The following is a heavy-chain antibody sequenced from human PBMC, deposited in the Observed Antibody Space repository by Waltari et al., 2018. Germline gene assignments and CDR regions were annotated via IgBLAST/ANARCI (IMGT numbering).Heavy chain of an antibody. CDR3: ARTVRVTIFGVVIDNWFDP. CDR2: IYYRGST. Sequence: QLQLQESGPGLVTPSETLSLTCTVSGGPISSRSYYWGWIRQPPGKGLEWIGSIYYRGSTYYNPSLKSRVTISVDTSKNQFSLKLSSVTAADTAVYYCARTVRVTIFGVVIDNWFDPWGQGTLVTVSS. V-gene: IGHV4-39*07. D-gene: IGHD3-3*01. J-gene: IGHJ5*02. CDR1: GGPISSRSYY.